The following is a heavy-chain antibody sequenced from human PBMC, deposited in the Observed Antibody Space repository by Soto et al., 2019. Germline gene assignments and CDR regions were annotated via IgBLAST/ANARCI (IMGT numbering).Heavy chain of an antibody. J-gene: IGHJ4*02. Sequence: PGGSLRLSCAASGFTFSNAWMNWVRQAPGKGLEWVGRIKSKTDGGTTDYAAPVKGRFTISRDDSKNTLYLQMNSLKTEDTAVYYCTTYSFPIITIFGVATDYWGQGTLVTVSS. D-gene: IGHD3-3*01. CDR1: GFTFSNAW. CDR2: IKSKTDGGTT. CDR3: TTYSFPIITIFGVATDY. V-gene: IGHV3-15*07.